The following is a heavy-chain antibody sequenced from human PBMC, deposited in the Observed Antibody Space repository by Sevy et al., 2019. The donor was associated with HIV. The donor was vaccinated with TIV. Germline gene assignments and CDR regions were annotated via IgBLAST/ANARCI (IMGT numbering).Heavy chain of an antibody. J-gene: IGHJ4*02. D-gene: IGHD3-22*01. CDR2: IKSKTDGGTT. Sequence: GGSLRLSCAASGFTFSNYAMTWVRQAPGKGLEWVGRIKSKTDGGTTDYAAPVKGRFTISRDDSKNTLYLQMNSLKTEDTAVYYCTTDRRGYYDSSGYLFYFDYWGQGTLVTVSS. V-gene: IGHV3-15*01. CDR3: TTDRRGYYDSSGYLFYFDY. CDR1: GFTFSNYA.